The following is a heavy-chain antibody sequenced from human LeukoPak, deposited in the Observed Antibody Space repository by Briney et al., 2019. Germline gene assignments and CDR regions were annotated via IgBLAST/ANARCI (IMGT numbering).Heavy chain of an antibody. Sequence: PGGSLRLSCAASGFTFSSYEMNWVRQAPGKGLEWVSYISSSSSTIYYADSVKGRFTISGDNAKNSLYLQMNSLRAEDTAVYYCARNGGGWCPEAYYYYYMDVWGKGTTVTVSS. D-gene: IGHD6-19*01. CDR3: ARNGGGWCPEAYYYYYMDV. CDR2: ISSSSSTI. V-gene: IGHV3-48*01. CDR1: GFTFSSYE. J-gene: IGHJ6*03.